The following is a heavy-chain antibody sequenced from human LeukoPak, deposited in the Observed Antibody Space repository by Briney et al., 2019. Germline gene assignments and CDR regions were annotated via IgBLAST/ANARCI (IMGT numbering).Heavy chain of an antibody. CDR3: APWDLGDF. CDR1: GSTFINHA. Sequence: GASVKVSCKASGSTFINHAMNWVRQAPGQGLEWMGWIDTNTGRPRYAQGFTGRFVFSVDTSVNTAYLQINGLEAEDTALYYCAPWDLGDFWGQGTLVTVSS. CDR2: IDTNTGRP. V-gene: IGHV7-4-1*02. D-gene: IGHD3-16*01. J-gene: IGHJ4*02.